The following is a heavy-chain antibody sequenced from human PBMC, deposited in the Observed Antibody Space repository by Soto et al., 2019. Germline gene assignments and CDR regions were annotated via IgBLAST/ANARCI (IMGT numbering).Heavy chain of an antibody. CDR2: FDPEDGET. J-gene: IGHJ4*02. CDR1: GYTLTELS. D-gene: IGHD3-16*02. CDR3: ETDLVYYDYVWGSYR. V-gene: IGHV1-24*01. Sequence: ASVKVSCKVSGYTLTELSMHWVRQAPGKGLEWMGGFDPEDGETIYAQKFQGRVTMTEDTSTDTAYMELSSLRSEDTAVYYCETDLVYYDYVWGSYRWGQGTLVTISS.